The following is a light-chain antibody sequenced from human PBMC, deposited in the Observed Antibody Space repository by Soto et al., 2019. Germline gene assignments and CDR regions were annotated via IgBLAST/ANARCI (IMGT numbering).Light chain of an antibody. CDR2: GNN. J-gene: IGLJ2*01. CDR3: ATWDDSLSGVV. CDR1: SSNIGNNY. V-gene: IGLV1-47*02. Sequence: QSVLTQPPSASGTPGQRVTISCFGSSSNIGNNYVYWYQHLPGTAPKLIIYGNNMRPSGVPDRLSGSKSGTSDSLAISGLRSEDEADYYCATWDDSLSGVVFGGGTKVTVL.